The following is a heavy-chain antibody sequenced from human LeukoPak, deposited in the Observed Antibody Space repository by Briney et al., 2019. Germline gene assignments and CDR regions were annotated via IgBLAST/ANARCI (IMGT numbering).Heavy chain of an antibody. CDR2: ISDSGRST. CDR3: AKRGMTTIKEGFDY. J-gene: IGHJ4*02. V-gene: IGHV3-23*01. CDR1: GFTFSSYA. Sequence: GRSLRLSCAASGFTFSSYAMSWVRQAPGKGLEWVSAISDSGRSTYYLDSVKGRFSISRDNSKNTLFLQMNSLRAEDTAVYYCAKRGMTTIKEGFDYWGQGTLVTVSS. D-gene: IGHD5-24*01.